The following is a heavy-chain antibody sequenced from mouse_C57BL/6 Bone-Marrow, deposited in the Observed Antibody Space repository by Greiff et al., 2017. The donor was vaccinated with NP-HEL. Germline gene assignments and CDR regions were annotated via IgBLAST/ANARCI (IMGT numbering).Heavy chain of an antibody. CDR3: ARLGDYSYYYAMDY. Sequence: QVQLQQPGAELVMPGASVKLSCKASGYTFTSYWMHWVKQRPGQGLEWIGEIDPSDSYTTYNQKFKGKSTLTVDKSSSTAYMQLSSLTSEDSAVYYCARLGDYSYYYAMDYWGQGTSVTVSS. V-gene: IGHV1-69*01. D-gene: IGHD1-1*01. CDR2: IDPSDSYT. CDR1: GYTFTSYW. J-gene: IGHJ4*01.